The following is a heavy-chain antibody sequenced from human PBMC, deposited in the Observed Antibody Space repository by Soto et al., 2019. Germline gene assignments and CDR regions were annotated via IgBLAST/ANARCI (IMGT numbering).Heavy chain of an antibody. CDR3: ARDPDSSSWPFDN. D-gene: IGHD6-13*01. Sequence: EVQLVESGGGLVKPGGSLRLSCAASGFTFSSYSMNWVRQAPGKGLEWVSSISSSSSYIYYADSVKGRFTISRDNAKNSLYLQMNSLRAEDTAVYYCARDPDSSSWPFDNWGQGTLVTVSS. CDR2: ISSSSSYI. CDR1: GFTFSSYS. J-gene: IGHJ4*02. V-gene: IGHV3-21*01.